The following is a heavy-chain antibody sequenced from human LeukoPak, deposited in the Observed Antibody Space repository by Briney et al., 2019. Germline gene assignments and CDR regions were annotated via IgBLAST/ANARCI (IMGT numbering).Heavy chain of an antibody. CDR2: IYHSGST. CDR1: GGSISSGGYS. V-gene: IGHV4-30-2*01. D-gene: IGHD2-15*01. Sequence: PSETLSLTCAVSGGSISSGGYSWSWIRQPPGKGLEWIGYIYHSGSTYYNPSLKSRVTISVDRSKNQFSLKLSSVTAADTAVYYCAGRGSCYLGRSCWFDPWGQGTLVTVSS. J-gene: IGHJ5*02. CDR3: AGRGSCYLGRSCWFDP.